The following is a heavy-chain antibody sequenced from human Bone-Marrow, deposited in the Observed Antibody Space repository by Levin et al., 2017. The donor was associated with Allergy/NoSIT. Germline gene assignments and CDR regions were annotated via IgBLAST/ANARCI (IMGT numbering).Heavy chain of an antibody. CDR1: GGSISSSSYY. Sequence: PSETLSLTCTVSGGSISSSSYYWGWIRQPPGKGLEWIGSIYYSGSTYYNPSLKSRVTISVDTSKNQFSLKLSSVTAADTAVYYCARRSRGLGYFDYWGQGTLVTVSS. V-gene: IGHV4-39*01. CDR2: IYYSGST. J-gene: IGHJ4*02. CDR3: ARRSRGLGYFDY.